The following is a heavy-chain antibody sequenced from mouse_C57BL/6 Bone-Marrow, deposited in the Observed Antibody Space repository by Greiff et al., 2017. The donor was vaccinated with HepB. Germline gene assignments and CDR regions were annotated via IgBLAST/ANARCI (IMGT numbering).Heavy chain of an antibody. CDR3: ARSLADYFDY. CDR1: GYTFTSYW. CDR2: IDPSDSYT. V-gene: IGHV1-69*01. J-gene: IGHJ2*01. Sequence: QVQLQQPGAELVMPGASVKLSCKASGYTFTSYWMHWVKQRPGQGLEWIGEIDPSDSYTNYNQKFKGKSTLTVDKSSSTAYMQLSSLTSEDSAVYYCARSLADYFDYGGQGTTLTVSS.